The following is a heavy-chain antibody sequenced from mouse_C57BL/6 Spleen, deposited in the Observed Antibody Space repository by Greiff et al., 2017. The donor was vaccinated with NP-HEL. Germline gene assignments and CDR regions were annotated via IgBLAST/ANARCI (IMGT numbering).Heavy chain of an antibody. Sequence: DVKLVESEGGLVQPGSSMKLSCTASGFTFSDYYMAWVRQVPEKGLEWVANINYDGSSTYYLDSLKSRFIISRDNAKNILYLQMSSLKSEDTATYYCARDKDYGSGDFDYWGQGTTLTVSS. D-gene: IGHD1-1*01. V-gene: IGHV5-16*01. CDR3: ARDKDYGSGDFDY. J-gene: IGHJ2*01. CDR2: INYDGSST. CDR1: GFTFSDYY.